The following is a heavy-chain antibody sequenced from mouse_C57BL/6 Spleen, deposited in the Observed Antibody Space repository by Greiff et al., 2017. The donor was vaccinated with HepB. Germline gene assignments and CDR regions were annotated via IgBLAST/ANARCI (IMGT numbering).Heavy chain of an antibody. J-gene: IGHJ3*01. CDR2: INPSTGGT. D-gene: IGHD3-2*02. Sequence: VQLQQSGPELVKPGASVKISCKASGYSFTGYYMHWVKQSSEKSLEWIGEINPSTGGTSYNQKFKGKATLTVDKSSSTAYMQLKSLTSEDAAVYYCARKGAQAAWFAYGGQGTLVTVSA. CDR1: GYSFTGYY. CDR3: ARKGAQAAWFAY. V-gene: IGHV1-43*01.